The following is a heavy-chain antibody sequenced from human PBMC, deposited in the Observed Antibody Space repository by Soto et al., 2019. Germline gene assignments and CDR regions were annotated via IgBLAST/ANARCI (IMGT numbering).Heavy chain of an antibody. V-gene: IGHV3-74*01. J-gene: IGHJ4*02. CDR2: IYNDGTYS. CDR3: TRGPRPISTGTGAY. D-gene: IGHD3-9*01. Sequence: GGSLRLSCAASGFIFKMYWMHWVRQSPGKGLVWISRIYNDGTYSDYADSVRGRFTISRDNVNDTLYLQMNNLRAEDSGLYYCTRGPRPISTGTGAYWGQGTQVTVSS. CDR1: GFIFKMYW.